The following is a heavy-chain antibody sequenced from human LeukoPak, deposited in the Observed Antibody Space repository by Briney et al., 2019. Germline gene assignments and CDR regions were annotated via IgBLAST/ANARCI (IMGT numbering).Heavy chain of an antibody. D-gene: IGHD2-2*01. CDR2: ISYDGSNK. J-gene: IGHJ4*02. CDR1: GFTFSGYG. CDR3: AKEIGYCTSISCPFDY. Sequence: GRSLRLSCAASGFTFSGYGMHWVRRAPGKGLEWVAVISYDGSNKYHADSVKGRFTISRDNSKNTLYLQMNSLRANDTSVYYCAKEIGYCTSISCPFDYGGQGTRVTVSS. V-gene: IGHV3-30*18.